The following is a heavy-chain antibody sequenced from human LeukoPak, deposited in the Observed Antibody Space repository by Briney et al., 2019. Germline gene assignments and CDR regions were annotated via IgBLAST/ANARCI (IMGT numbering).Heavy chain of an antibody. V-gene: IGHV3-64*01. Sequence: GGSLRLSCAASGFTFSNYAMHWVRQAPGKGLEFVSAIRSVGGTTYYASSVQGRFTISRDNSKNALYLQMGSLRAEDMGIYYCARARGDGSNSYYFDYWGQGTLVTVSS. CDR1: GFTFSNYA. D-gene: IGHD5-24*01. CDR3: ARARGDGSNSYYFDY. CDR2: IRSVGGTT. J-gene: IGHJ4*02.